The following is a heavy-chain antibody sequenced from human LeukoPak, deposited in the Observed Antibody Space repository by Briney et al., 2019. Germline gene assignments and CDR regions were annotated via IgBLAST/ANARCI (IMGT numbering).Heavy chain of an antibody. Sequence: GGSLRLSCAASGFTFSSYWMSRVRQAPGKGLEWVANIKQDGSEKYYVDSVKGRFTISRDNAKNSLYLQMNSLRAEDTAVYYCARGAGAVAGHYYYYGMDVWGQGTTVTVSS. CDR3: ARGAGAVAGHYYYYGMDV. CDR2: IKQDGSEK. V-gene: IGHV3-7*01. D-gene: IGHD6-19*01. CDR1: GFTFSSYW. J-gene: IGHJ6*02.